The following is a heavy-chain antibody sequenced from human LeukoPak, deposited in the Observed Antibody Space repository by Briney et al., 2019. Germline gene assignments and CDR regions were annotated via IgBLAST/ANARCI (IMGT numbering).Heavy chain of an antibody. V-gene: IGHV1-69*13. J-gene: IGHJ6*02. Sequence: SVKVSCKASGGTFSSYAISWVRQAPGQGLEWMGGIIPIFGTANYAQKFQGRVTITADESTSTAYMELSSLRSEDTAVYYRARSPPGRDCSGGSCYPRYYYYGMDVWGQGTTVTVSS. D-gene: IGHD2-15*01. CDR2: IIPIFGTA. CDR1: GGTFSSYA. CDR3: ARSPPGRDCSGGSCYPRYYYYGMDV.